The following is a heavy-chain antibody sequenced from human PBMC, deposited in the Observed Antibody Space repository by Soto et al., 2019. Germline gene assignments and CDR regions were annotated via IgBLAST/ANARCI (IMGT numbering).Heavy chain of an antibody. J-gene: IGHJ6*02. D-gene: IGHD1-26*01. CDR3: ARVSGSYYYGMDV. CDR1: GGSISSSNW. CDR2: IYHSGST. Sequence: QVQLQESGPGLVKPSGTMSLTCAVSGGSISSSNWLSWVRKPPGKGLEWIGAIYHSGSTNSKPSLKCRVTISVDQSKNQFSLQLSSVTAADTAVYYCARVSGSYYYGMDVWGQGITVNVSS. V-gene: IGHV4-4*02.